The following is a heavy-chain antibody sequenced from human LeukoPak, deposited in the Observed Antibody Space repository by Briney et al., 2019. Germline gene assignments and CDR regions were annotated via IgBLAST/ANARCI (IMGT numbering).Heavy chain of an antibody. CDR3: SIGVPFDP. CDR1: GYSISSGYY. CDR2: IYHSGSS. V-gene: IGHV4-38-2*01. Sequence: SETLSLTCAVSGYSISSGYYWGWIRQPPGKGLEWIGSIYHSGSSYYNPPLKSRVTISVDTSKNQFSLKLSSVTAADTAVYYCSIGVPFDPWGQGTLVTVSS. D-gene: IGHD2-8*01. J-gene: IGHJ5*02.